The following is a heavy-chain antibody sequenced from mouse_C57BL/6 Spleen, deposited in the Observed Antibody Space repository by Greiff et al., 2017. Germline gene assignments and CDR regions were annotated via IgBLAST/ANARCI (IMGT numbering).Heavy chain of an antibody. J-gene: IGHJ3*01. D-gene: IGHD2-2*01. CDR1: GYTFTSYW. V-gene: IGHV1-55*01. CDR3: ARWGLRAWFAY. Sequence: VQLQQPGAELVKPGASVKMSCKASGYTFTSYWITWVKQRPGQGLEWIGDIYPGSGSTNYNEKFKSKATLTVDTSSSTAYMQLSSLSSEASAVYYCARWGLRAWFAYWGQGTLVTVSA. CDR2: IYPGSGST.